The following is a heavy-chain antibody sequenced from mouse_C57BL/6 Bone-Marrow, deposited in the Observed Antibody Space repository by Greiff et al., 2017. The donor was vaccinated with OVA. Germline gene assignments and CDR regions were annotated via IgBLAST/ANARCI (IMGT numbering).Heavy chain of an antibody. CDR1: GYTFTSYW. CDR3: ANLLIYYYGSSFFDY. J-gene: IGHJ2*01. Sequence: QVHVKQPGAELVKPGASVKLSCKASGYTFTSYWMHWVKQRPGQGLEWIGMIHPNSGSTNYNEKFKSKATLTVDKSSSTAYMQLSSLTSEDSAVYYCANLLIYYYGSSFFDYWGQGTTLTVSS. V-gene: IGHV1-64*01. D-gene: IGHD1-1*01. CDR2: IHPNSGST.